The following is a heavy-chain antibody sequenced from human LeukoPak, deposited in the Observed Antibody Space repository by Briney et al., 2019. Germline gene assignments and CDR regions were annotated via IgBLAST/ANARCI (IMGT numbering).Heavy chain of an antibody. J-gene: IGHJ4*02. D-gene: IGHD3-10*01. V-gene: IGHV3-66*01. Sequence: GGSLRLSCATSGFIFSSDSMSWVRQAPGKGLEWVSVIYSGGSTYYADSVKGRFTISRDNSKNTLYLQMNSLRAEDTAVYYCARDRWFGEFTYWGQGTLVTVSS. CDR2: IYSGGST. CDR3: ARDRWFGEFTY. CDR1: GFIFSSDS.